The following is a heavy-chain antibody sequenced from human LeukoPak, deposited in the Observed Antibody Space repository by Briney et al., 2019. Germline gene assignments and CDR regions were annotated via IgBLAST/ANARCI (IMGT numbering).Heavy chain of an antibody. CDR3: AHNGKYYDFDY. V-gene: IGHV4-39*01. CDR1: GGSISSSTYY. Sequence: SETLSLTCTVFGGSISSSTYYWGWIRQPPGKGLEWIGSIHYSGSTYYSPSLKSRVTISEDTSKNQFSLKLTSVTAADTAVYFCAHNGKYYDFDYWGQGTLITVSS. D-gene: IGHD1-26*01. CDR2: IHYSGST. J-gene: IGHJ4*02.